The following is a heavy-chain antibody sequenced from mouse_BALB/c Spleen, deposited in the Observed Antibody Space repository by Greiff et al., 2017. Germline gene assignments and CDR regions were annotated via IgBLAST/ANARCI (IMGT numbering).Heavy chain of an antibody. CDR1: GFSLTSYG. V-gene: IGHV2-9*02. J-gene: IGHJ4*01. D-gene: IGHD1-1*01. CDR2: IWAGGST. Sequence: VQRVESGPGLVAPSQSLSITCTVSGFSLTSYGVHWVRQPPGKGLEWLGVIWAGGSTNYNSALMSRLSISKDNSKSQVFLKMNSLQTDDTAMYYCARVYGSSYTMDYWGQGTSVTVSS. CDR3: ARVYGSSYTMDY.